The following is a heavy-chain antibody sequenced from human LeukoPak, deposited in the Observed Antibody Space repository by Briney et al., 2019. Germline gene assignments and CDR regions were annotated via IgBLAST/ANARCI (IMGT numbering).Heavy chain of an antibody. J-gene: IGHJ4*02. Sequence: SETLSLTCAVYGGSFSGYYWSWIRQPPGKGLEWIGEINHSGSTNYNPSLKSRVTISVDTSKNQFSLKLSSVTAADTAVYYCATHYYDSSGYYYRPFDYWGQGTLVTVSS. CDR3: ATHYYDSSGYYYRPFDY. V-gene: IGHV4-34*01. D-gene: IGHD3-22*01. CDR2: INHSGST. CDR1: GGSFSGYY.